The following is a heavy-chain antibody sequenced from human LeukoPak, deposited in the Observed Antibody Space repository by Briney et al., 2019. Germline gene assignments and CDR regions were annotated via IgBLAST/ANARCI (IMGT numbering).Heavy chain of an antibody. CDR3: ARASGWGKYYYYYMDV. Sequence: ASVKVSCKASGYTFTSYYMHWVRQAPGQGLEWMGWINPNSGGTNYAQKFQGRVTMTRDTSISTAYMELSRLRSDDTAVYYCARASGWGKYYYYYMDVWGKGTTVTISS. D-gene: IGHD6-19*01. J-gene: IGHJ6*03. CDR2: INPNSGGT. CDR1: GYTFTSYY. V-gene: IGHV1-2*02.